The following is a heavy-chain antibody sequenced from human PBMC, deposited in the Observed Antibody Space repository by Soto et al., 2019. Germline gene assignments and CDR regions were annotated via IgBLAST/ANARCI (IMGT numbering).Heavy chain of an antibody. CDR2: IKQDGSEK. D-gene: IGHD2-2*01. CDR1: AFTFSSYW. CDR3: ARDPAVVVVPAAMLDY. Sequence: ERSLRLSCAASAFTFSSYWMSWVRQAPGKGLEWVANIKQDGSEKYYVDSVKGRFTISRDNAKNSLYLQMNSMRDEDTAVYYCARDPAVVVVPAAMLDYCGQGT. J-gene: IGHJ4*02. V-gene: IGHV3-7*03.